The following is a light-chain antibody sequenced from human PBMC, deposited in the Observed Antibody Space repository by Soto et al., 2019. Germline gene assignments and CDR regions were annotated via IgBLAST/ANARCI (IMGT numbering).Light chain of an antibody. V-gene: IGKV1-33*01. CDR2: DAA. J-gene: IGKJ4*01. CDR1: QDISNH. CDR3: QQYVNALT. Sequence: DIQMTQSPSSLSASVGDRITITCQASQDISNHLNWYQQKPGKAPKILIYDAANLEVGVPSRFGGSGSATDFTFPISSLQPEDISTYYCQQYVNALTFGGGTKVEIK.